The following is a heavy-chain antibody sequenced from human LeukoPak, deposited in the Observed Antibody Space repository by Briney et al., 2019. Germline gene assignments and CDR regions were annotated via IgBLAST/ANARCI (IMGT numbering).Heavy chain of an antibody. Sequence: ASVKVSCKVSGYTLTELSMHWVRQAPGKGLEWMGGFDPEDGETIYAQKFQGRVTMTEDTSTDTAYMELSNLRSEDTAVYYCATGEDIVATIFDYWGQGTLVTVSS. J-gene: IGHJ4*02. CDR3: ATGEDIVATIFDY. V-gene: IGHV1-24*01. CDR1: GYTLTELS. CDR2: FDPEDGET. D-gene: IGHD5-12*01.